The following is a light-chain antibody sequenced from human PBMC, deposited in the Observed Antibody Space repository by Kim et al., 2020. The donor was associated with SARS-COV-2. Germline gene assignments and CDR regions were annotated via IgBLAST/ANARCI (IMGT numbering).Light chain of an antibody. CDR3: QQYDEWPWT. Sequence: EIVLTQSPGTLSVSPGERVTLSCRSTKRVNENLAWYQQKPGQPPRLLVYGGSVTPTYIPARFSGSGSKTEYTLTVTSLQSEDFAIYYCQQYDEWPWTFGKGTKVGIK. CDR1: KRVNEN. J-gene: IGKJ1*01. V-gene: IGKV3-15*01. CDR2: GGS.